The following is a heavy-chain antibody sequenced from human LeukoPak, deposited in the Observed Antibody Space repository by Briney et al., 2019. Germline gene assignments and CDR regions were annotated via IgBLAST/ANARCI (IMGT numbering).Heavy chain of an antibody. CDR3: ARGLVYSSGWYSGYYYYYGMDV. D-gene: IGHD6-19*01. J-gene: IGHJ6*02. V-gene: IGHV1-8*01. Sequence: GASVKVSCKASGYTFTSYDINWVRQATGQGLEWMGWMNPNSGNTGYAQKFQGRVTMTRNTSISTAYMELSSLRSEDTAVYYCARGLVYSSGWYSGYYYYYGMDVWGQGTTVTVYS. CDR1: GYTFTSYD. CDR2: MNPNSGNT.